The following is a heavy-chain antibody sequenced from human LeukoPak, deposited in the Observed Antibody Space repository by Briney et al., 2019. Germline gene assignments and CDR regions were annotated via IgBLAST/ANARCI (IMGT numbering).Heavy chain of an antibody. CDR3: AKFYGMDV. CDR1: GFTFSSYD. V-gene: IGHV3-13*01. CDR2: IGTAGDT. J-gene: IGHJ6*02. Sequence: GGSLRLSCAASGFTFSSYDMHWVRQATGKGLEWVSAIGTAGDTYYADSVKGRFTISRDNSKNTLYLQMNSLRAEDTAVYYCAKFYGMDVWGQGTTVTVSS.